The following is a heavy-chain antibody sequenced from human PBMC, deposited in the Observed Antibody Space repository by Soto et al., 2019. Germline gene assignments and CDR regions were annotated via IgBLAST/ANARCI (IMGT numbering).Heavy chain of an antibody. D-gene: IGHD3-3*01. Sequence: SVKVSCKASGFTFTSSAMQWVRQARGQRLEWIGWIVVGSGNTNYAQKFQERVTITRDMSTSTAYMELSSLRSEDTAVYYCAARLYNTRTYYDFWSGDTGDAFDIWGQGTMVTVSS. CDR3: AARLYNTRTYYDFWSGDTGDAFDI. CDR1: GFTFTSSA. CDR2: IVVGSGNT. V-gene: IGHV1-58*02. J-gene: IGHJ3*02.